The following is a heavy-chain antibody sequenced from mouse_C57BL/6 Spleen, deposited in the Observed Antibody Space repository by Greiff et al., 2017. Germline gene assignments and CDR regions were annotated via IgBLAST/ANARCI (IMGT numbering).Heavy chain of an antibody. CDR1: GYTFTSYW. D-gene: IGHD1-1*01. V-gene: IGHV1-55*01. J-gene: IGHJ2*01. CDR3: ARDGYYGSSYGY. Sequence: QVQLKQPGAELVKPGASVKMSCKASGYTFTSYWITWVKQRPGQGLEWIGDIYPGSGSTNYNEKFKSKATLTVDTSSSTAYMQLSSLTSEDSAVYYCARDGYYGSSYGYWGQGTTLTVSS. CDR2: IYPGSGST.